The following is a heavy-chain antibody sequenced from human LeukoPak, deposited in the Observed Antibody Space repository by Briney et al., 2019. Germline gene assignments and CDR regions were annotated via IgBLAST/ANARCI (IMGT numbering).Heavy chain of an antibody. CDR3: AREGIAVAPGYYGMDV. Sequence: ASVTVSFKASGYTFTNYAMHWVRQAPGQRGEWMGWINAGNGNTKYSQKFQGRVTITRDTSASTAYMELSSLRSEDTAVYYCAREGIAVAPGYYGMDVWGKGTTVTVSS. D-gene: IGHD6-19*01. V-gene: IGHV1-3*01. J-gene: IGHJ6*04. CDR1: GYTFTNYA. CDR2: INAGNGNT.